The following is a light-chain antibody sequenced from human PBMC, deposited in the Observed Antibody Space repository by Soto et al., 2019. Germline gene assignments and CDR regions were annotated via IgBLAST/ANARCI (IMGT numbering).Light chain of an antibody. CDR1: QSLVNTY. V-gene: IGKV3-20*01. CDR2: DAS. Sequence: EVALTQSPGSLSLSPGDRATLSCRASQSLVNTYVAWYQQKAGQAPRLLIYDASTRATGIPDRFSGSGSGTDFTLTISRLETEDFAVFYCQQYGTSEIIFGQGTRLEIK. J-gene: IGKJ5*01. CDR3: QQYGTSEII.